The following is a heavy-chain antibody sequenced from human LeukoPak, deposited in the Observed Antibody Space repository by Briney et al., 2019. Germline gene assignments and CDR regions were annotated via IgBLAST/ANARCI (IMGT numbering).Heavy chain of an antibody. CDR3: ARGRGSGHKENWFDP. J-gene: IGHJ5*02. V-gene: IGHV1-8*01. Sequence: ASVTVSCKASGYTFITYEFNGLRQATCQGLAWMGWMNPNSGNRGYAQKFQGRVTMTRYTSITTAYMELSRLSSEDTAVYYCARGRGSGHKENWFDPWGQGTLVTVSS. CDR2: MNPNSGNR. D-gene: IGHD6-19*01. CDR1: GYTFITYE.